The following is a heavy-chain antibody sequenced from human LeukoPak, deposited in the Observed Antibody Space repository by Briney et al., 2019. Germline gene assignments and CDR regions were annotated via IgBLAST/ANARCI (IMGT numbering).Heavy chain of an antibody. CDR1: GYTFTSYG. Sequence: ASVKVSCKASGYTFTSYGISWVRQAPGQGLEWMGWISAYNGNTNYAQKLQGRVTMTTDTSTSTAYMELRSLRSDDTAVYYCARAGYCSSTSCYVQGYYYYGMDVWGQGTTVTVSS. CDR3: ARAGYCSSTSCYVQGYYYYGMDV. V-gene: IGHV1-18*01. D-gene: IGHD2-2*03. CDR2: ISAYNGNT. J-gene: IGHJ6*02.